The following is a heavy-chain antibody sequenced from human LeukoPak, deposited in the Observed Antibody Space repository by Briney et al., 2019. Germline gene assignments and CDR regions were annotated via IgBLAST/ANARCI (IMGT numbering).Heavy chain of an antibody. CDR2: IHPNSGGT. CDR3: ARLAAVPG. D-gene: IGHD6-19*01. CDR1: GYTFTDYY. J-gene: IGHJ1*01. Sequence: GASLKVSCTASGYTFTDYYLHWVRQAPGQGLEWMGWIHPNSGGTNYAQKFQGRVAMTRDTSISTAYIELSSLRSDDTAVYYCARLAAVPGWGQGTLVTVSS. V-gene: IGHV1-2*02.